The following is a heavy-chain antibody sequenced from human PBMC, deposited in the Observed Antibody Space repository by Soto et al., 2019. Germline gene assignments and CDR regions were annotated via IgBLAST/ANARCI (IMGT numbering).Heavy chain of an antibody. CDR1: GGTFSSYA. D-gene: IGHD2-15*01. Sequence: ASVKVSCKASGGTFSSYAISWVRQAPGQGLEWMGGIIPIFGTANYAQKFQGRVTITADESTSTAYMELSSLRSGDTAVYYCARDIRYCSGGSCYGPGAFDIWGQGTMVTVSS. V-gene: IGHV1-69*13. CDR2: IIPIFGTA. CDR3: ARDIRYCSGGSCYGPGAFDI. J-gene: IGHJ3*02.